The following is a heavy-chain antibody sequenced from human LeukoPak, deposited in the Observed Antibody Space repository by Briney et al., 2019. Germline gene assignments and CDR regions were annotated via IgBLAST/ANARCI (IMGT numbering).Heavy chain of an antibody. J-gene: IGHJ4*02. CDR1: GFTFSSYS. Sequence: GGSLRLSCAASGFTFSSYSMNWVRQAPGKGLEWVSSISSSSSYIYYADSVKGRFTNYRDNAKSSLYLQMNSLRAEDTAVYYCARDQGRTYYDILTGQIQYYFDYWGQGTLVTVSS. V-gene: IGHV3-21*01. CDR2: ISSSSSYI. D-gene: IGHD3-9*01. CDR3: ARDQGRTYYDILTGQIQYYFDY.